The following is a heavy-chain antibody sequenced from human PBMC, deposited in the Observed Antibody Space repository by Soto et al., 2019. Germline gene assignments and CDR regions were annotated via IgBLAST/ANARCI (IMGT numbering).Heavy chain of an antibody. D-gene: IGHD6-19*01. CDR2: INHSGTT. V-gene: IGHV4-34*01. CDR1: GGSFSAYY. J-gene: IGHJ4*02. Sequence: SETLSLTCAVYGGSFSAYYWSWIRQPPGKGLEWIGEINHSGTTNYNPSLKSRVTISVDTSKNQLSLKLSSVTVADTAVYYCARSVAGNDFWGQGTLVTVS. CDR3: ARSVAGNDF.